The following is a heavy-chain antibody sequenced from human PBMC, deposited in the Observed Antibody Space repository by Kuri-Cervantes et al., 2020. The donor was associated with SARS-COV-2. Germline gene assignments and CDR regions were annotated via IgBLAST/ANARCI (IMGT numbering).Heavy chain of an antibody. Sequence: ASVKVSCKASGYTFTSYGISWVRQAPGQGLEWMGWISAYNGDTNYAQKFQGRVTMTRDTSTSTVYMELSSLRSEDTAVYYCASQIITIFGVCIGEGGYFQHWGQGTLVTVSS. CDR2: ISAYNGDT. CDR1: GYTFTSYG. J-gene: IGHJ1*01. V-gene: IGHV1-18*01. D-gene: IGHD3-3*01. CDR3: ASQIITIFGVCIGEGGYFQH.